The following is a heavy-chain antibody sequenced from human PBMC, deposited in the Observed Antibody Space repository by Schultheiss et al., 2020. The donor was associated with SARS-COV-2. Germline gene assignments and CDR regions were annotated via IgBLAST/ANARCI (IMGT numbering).Heavy chain of an antibody. CDR2: VKSKTDGGTA. D-gene: IGHD3-22*01. J-gene: IGHJ6*02. V-gene: IGHV3-15*01. CDR3: ARDRSGYPPRYGMDV. CDR1: GFTFSNAW. Sequence: GGSLRLSCAASGFTFSNAWMSWVRQAPGKGLEWVARVKSKTDGGTADYAAPVKGRFTISRDDSKNTLYLQMNSLRDEDTAVYYCARDRSGYPPRYGMDVWGQGTTVTVSS.